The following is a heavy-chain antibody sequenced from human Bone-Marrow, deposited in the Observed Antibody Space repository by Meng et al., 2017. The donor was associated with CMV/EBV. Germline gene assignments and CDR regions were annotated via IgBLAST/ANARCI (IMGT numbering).Heavy chain of an antibody. CDR1: GFTFSDYY. CDR3: ARDLMDIVVVVAPPEYYYYGMDV. Sequence: GESLKISCTASGFTFSDYYMSWIRQAPGKGLEWVSYISSSGSTIYYADSVKGRFTISRDNSKNTLYLQMNSLRAEDTAVYYCARDLMDIVVVVAPPEYYYYGMDVWGQGTTVTVSS. D-gene: IGHD2-15*01. J-gene: IGHJ6*02. V-gene: IGHV3-11*04. CDR2: ISSSGSTI.